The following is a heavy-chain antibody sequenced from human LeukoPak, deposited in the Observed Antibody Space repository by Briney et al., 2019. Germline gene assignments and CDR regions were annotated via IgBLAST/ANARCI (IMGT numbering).Heavy chain of an antibody. Sequence: SETLSLTCAVYGGSFSGYYWSWIRQPPGKGLEWIGEINHGGSTNYSPPLKSRLTISVDTSKNQFSLKLSSLTAADTAVYYCARAHDGGNSRGSVDYWGQGTLVTVSS. J-gene: IGHJ4*02. CDR3: ARAHDGGNSRGSVDY. CDR2: INHGGST. D-gene: IGHD4-23*01. CDR1: GGSFSGYY. V-gene: IGHV4-34*01.